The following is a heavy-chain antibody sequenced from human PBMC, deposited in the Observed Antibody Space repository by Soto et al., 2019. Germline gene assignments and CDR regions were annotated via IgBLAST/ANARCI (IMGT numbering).Heavy chain of an antibody. V-gene: IGHV1-46*01. CDR2: VNPRDGST. Sequence: QVQLVQSGAEVEKPGASVKVSCRASGYTFTSYYTHWVRQAPGQGLEWMGRVNPRDGSTKYAQKFRGRVTMTRDTSTSTLYMELSSLTSEDTAVYYCILRVELDYWGQGTLVTISS. J-gene: IGHJ4*02. D-gene: IGHD3-3*01. CDR3: ILRVELDY. CDR1: GYTFTSYY.